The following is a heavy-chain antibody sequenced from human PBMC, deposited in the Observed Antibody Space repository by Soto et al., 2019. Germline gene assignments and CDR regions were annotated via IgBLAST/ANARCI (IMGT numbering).Heavy chain of an antibody. V-gene: IGHV3-23*04. D-gene: IGHD3-10*01. Sequence: QLVESGGDLVQSGGSLRLSCAASGFTFNNYAMTWVRQAPGKGLEWVSAISGGGDTTSYADSVKGRFTVSRDGSKNTLYLQMSSLRAEDTALYYCAKGRGGSGSLTPRVDFWGQGTLVTVSS. CDR3: AKGRGGSGSLTPRVDF. J-gene: IGHJ4*02. CDR2: ISGGGDTT. CDR1: GFTFNNYA.